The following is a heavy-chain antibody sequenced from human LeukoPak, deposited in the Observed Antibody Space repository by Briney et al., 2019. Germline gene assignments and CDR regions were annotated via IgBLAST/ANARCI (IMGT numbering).Heavy chain of an antibody. CDR2: ISGSGGST. V-gene: IGHV3-23*01. D-gene: IGHD3-10*01. CDR3: AKMRGYYGSGSYYNLYGMDV. J-gene: IGHJ6*02. Sequence: GGSLRLSCATSGFTFSSYAMSWVRQAPGKGLEWVSVISGSGGSTYDADSVKGRFTISRDNSKNTLYLQMNSLRAEDTAVYYCAKMRGYYGSGSYYNLYGMDVWGQGTTVTVSS. CDR1: GFTFSSYA.